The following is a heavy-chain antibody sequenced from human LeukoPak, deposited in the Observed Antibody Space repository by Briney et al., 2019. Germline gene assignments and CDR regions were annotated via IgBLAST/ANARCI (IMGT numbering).Heavy chain of an antibody. D-gene: IGHD5-18*01. V-gene: IGHV3-30-3*01. J-gene: IGHJ4*02. Sequence: GGSLRLSCAASGFTFGSFAMHWVRQAPGEGLEWLTVISYDGTKKYYADSVKGRFTMSRDNSKNTLYLQMNSLRDDDTAVYYCARDKGDSYGYGNYFDFWGQGTLVTVSS. CDR2: ISYDGTKK. CDR3: ARDKGDSYGYGNYFDF. CDR1: GFTFGSFA.